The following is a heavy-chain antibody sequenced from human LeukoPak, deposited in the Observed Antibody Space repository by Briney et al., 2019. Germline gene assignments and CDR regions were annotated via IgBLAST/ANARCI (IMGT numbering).Heavy chain of an antibody. CDR3: ARAFYCSSTSCPSNPPYYYMDV. Sequence: ASVKVSCKASGYTFTGYYMHWVRQAPGQGPEWMGWINPNSGGTNYAQKFQGRVTMTRDTSISTAYMELSRLRSDDTAVYYCARAFYCSSTSCPSNPPYYYMDVWGKGTTVTVSS. D-gene: IGHD2-2*01. CDR2: INPNSGGT. V-gene: IGHV1-2*02. CDR1: GYTFTGYY. J-gene: IGHJ6*03.